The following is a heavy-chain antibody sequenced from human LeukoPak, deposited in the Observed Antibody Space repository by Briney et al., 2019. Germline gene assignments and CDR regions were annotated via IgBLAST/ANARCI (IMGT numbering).Heavy chain of an antibody. CDR3: ARAFGVVILVDY. V-gene: IGHV1-2*02. D-gene: IGHD3-3*01. Sequence: ASVRVSCKASGYTFTSYGISWVRQAPGQELEWMGWINPNSGGTNYAQKFQGRVTMTRDTSISTAYMELSRLRSDDTAVYYCARAFGVVILVDYWGQGTLVAVSS. CDR2: INPNSGGT. J-gene: IGHJ4*02. CDR1: GYTFTSYG.